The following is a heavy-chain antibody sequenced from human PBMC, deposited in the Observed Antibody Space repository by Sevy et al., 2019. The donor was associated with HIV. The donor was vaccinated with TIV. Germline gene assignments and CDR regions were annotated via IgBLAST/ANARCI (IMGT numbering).Heavy chain of an antibody. CDR3: ARDPYYYDSSGYSLGVDY. V-gene: IGHV3-48*02. CDR2: ISSSSSTI. D-gene: IGHD3-22*01. CDR1: GFTFSSYS. J-gene: IGHJ4*02. Sequence: GGSLRLSCAASGFTFSSYSMNWVRQAPGKGLEWVSYISSSSSTIYYADSVKGRFTISRDNAKNSLYLQMNNLRDEDTAVYYCARDPYYYDSSGYSLGVDYWGQGTLVTVSS.